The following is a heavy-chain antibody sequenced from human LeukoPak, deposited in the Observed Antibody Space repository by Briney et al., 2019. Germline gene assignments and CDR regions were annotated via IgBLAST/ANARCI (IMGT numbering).Heavy chain of an antibody. CDR2: IRYDGSNK. J-gene: IGHJ6*03. D-gene: IGHD6-13*01. CDR3: AKDRAYYSSSWYAHLPRIYYCYYMDV. Sequence: GGSLRLSCAASGFTFSSYGMHWVRQAPGKGLEWVAFIRYDGSNKYYADSVKGRFTISRDNSKNTLYLQMNSLRAEDTAVYYCAKDRAYYSSSWYAHLPRIYYCYYMDVWGKGTTVTISS. CDR1: GFTFSSYG. V-gene: IGHV3-30*02.